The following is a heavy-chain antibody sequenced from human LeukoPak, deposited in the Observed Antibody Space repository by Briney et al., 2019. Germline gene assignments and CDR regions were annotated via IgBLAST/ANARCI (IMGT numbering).Heavy chain of an antibody. D-gene: IGHD3-10*01. V-gene: IGHV1-18*01. CDR2: ASTYNGNT. CDR1: GYTFTSFG. CDR3: ARDHYYGSGSYSP. J-gene: IGHJ5*02. Sequence: RASVKVSCKTSGYTFTSFGINWERQAPGQGLEWMGWASTYNGNTNFAQDFKGRVTMTTDTSTRTAYMELRSLRYDDTAVYFCARDHYYGSGSYSPWGQGTLVTVSS.